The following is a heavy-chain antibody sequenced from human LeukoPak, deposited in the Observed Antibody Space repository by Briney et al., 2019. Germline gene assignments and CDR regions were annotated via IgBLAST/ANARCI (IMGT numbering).Heavy chain of an antibody. CDR3: AKSRVRGVYYFDY. V-gene: IGHV3-30*18. J-gene: IGHJ4*02. D-gene: IGHD3-10*02. CDR2: ISYDGSNE. CDR1: GFTFRTYG. Sequence: GGSLRLSCAASGFTFRTYGMNGVPQAPGKGLEWVAIISYDGSNEDYADSVKGRFTISRDNSKNTLYLQMNSLRAEDSAVYYCAKSRVRGVYYFDYWGQGTLVTVSS.